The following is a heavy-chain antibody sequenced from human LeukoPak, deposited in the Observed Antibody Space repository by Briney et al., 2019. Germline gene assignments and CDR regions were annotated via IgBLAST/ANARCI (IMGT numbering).Heavy chain of an antibody. Sequence: ASVKVTCKASGYTFTSYYMHWVRQAPGQGLEWMGIINPSGGSTSYAQKFQGRVTMTRDTSTSTVYMELSSLRSEDTAVYYCVGIGGVAATVRGMDVWGQGTTVTVSS. J-gene: IGHJ6*02. D-gene: IGHD2-15*01. V-gene: IGHV1-46*01. CDR1: GYTFTSYY. CDR2: INPSGGST. CDR3: VGIGGVAATVRGMDV.